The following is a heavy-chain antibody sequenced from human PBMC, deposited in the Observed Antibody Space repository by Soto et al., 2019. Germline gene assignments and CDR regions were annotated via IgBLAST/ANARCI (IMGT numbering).Heavy chain of an antibody. Sequence: EVQLLESGGGLVQPGGSLRLSCAASGFTFSNYAMAWVRQAPGKGLEWVSGISFSGDSTYYADSVRGRFTISRDNSKNTAHLEMDSLRADDTAVYYCAKDGPITTTIHGYFDSWGQGTLVTVSS. CDR3: AKDGPITTTIHGYFDS. D-gene: IGHD1-1*01. CDR2: ISFSGDST. V-gene: IGHV3-23*01. CDR1: GFTFSNYA. J-gene: IGHJ4*02.